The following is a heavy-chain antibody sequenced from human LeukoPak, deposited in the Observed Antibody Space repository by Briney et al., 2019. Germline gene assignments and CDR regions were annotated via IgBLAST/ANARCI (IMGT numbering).Heavy chain of an antibody. CDR3: ARDPGDSRGYSTGSFDY. Sequence: PSETLSLTCTVSGGSISGDYWSWIRQPPGKELEWIGYIYYSGSTNYNPSLKGRVTISVDTSKNQFSLKPSSVTAADTAVYFCARDPGDSRGYSTGSFDYWGQGTLVTVSS. V-gene: IGHV4-59*01. CDR2: IYYSGST. J-gene: IGHJ4*02. D-gene: IGHD3-22*01. CDR1: GGSISGDY.